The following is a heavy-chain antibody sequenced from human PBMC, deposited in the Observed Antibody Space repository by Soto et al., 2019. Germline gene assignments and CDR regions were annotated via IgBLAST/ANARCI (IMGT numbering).Heavy chain of an antibody. V-gene: IGHV3-53*01. CDR2: IYTAGGT. Sequence: SLRLSCAASGFTVSNTYMTWVRQSPGKGLECVSVIYTAGGTNYADSVKGRFIISRDNSKNTLYLQMNSLRAEDTAVYYCARALPVAKGGFDTWGQGTLVPVS. CDR1: GFTVSNTY. J-gene: IGHJ5*02. CDR3: ARALPVAKGGFDT.